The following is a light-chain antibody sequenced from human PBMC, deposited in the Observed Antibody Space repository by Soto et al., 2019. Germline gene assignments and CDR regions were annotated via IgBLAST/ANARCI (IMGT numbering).Light chain of an antibody. Sequence: DIVLTQSPATLSLSPGERATLSCRASQSLGSSLAWFQQRPGQAPRLLIFDSSTRATGIPARFRGSGSGTDFTLTISSLEPEDFAVYYCQQRLTWSPTFGGGTKVEIK. CDR3: QQRLTWSPT. CDR1: QSLGSS. V-gene: IGKV3-11*01. CDR2: DSS. J-gene: IGKJ4*01.